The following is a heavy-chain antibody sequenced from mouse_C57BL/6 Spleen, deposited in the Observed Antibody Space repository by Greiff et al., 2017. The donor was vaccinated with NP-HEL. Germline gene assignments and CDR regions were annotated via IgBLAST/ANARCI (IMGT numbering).Heavy chain of an antibody. Sequence: EPGGGLVQPKGSLKLSCAASGFTFNTYAMHWVRQAPGKGLEWVARIRSKSSNYATYYADSVKDRFTISRDDSQSMLYLQMNNLKTEDTAMYYCVRAGTTVVYWYFDVWGTGTTVTVSS. CDR2: IRSKSSNYAT. CDR1: GFTFNTYA. CDR3: VRAGTTVVYWYFDV. D-gene: IGHD1-1*01. J-gene: IGHJ1*03. V-gene: IGHV10-3*01.